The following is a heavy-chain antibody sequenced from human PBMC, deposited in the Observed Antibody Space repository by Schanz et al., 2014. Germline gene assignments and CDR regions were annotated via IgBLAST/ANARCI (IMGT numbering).Heavy chain of an antibody. J-gene: IGHJ6*02. CDR1: GYTFTRSG. Sequence: QVQLVQSGGEVKTPGASVKVSCKASGYTFTRSGISWVRQAPGQGLEWMGWIGGSDGNTNFAQKFQGRGTMTTDTSTNTAYMELRSLTSDDTAVYYCARFNSGSHSPPYYYYGMDVWGQGTTVTVSS. CDR2: IGGSDGNT. CDR3: ARFNSGSHSPPYYYYGMDV. V-gene: IGHV1-18*01. D-gene: IGHD1-26*01.